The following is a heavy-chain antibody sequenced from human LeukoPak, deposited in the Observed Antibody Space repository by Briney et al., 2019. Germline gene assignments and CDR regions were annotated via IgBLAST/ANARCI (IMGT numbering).Heavy chain of an antibody. CDR1: GGSISTSNHY. CDR2: IYYSGST. D-gene: IGHD3-3*02. J-gene: IGHJ4*02. V-gene: IGHV4-39*07. CDR3: ARGQFWSGYSI. Sequence: SETLSLTCTVSGGSISTSNHYWGWIRQPPGKGLECIGTIYYSGSTYYNPSLKSRVTISVDASKDQFSLKLSSVTAADTAVYYCARGQFWSGYSIWGQGTLVTVSS.